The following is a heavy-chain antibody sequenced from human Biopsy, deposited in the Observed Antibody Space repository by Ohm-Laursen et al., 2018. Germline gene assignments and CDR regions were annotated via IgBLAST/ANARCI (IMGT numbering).Heavy chain of an antibody. CDR2: IYPNSGDT. V-gene: IGHV1-2*02. D-gene: IGHD3-3*01. J-gene: IGHJ4*02. CDR3: ARDLLEWSLPS. CDR1: GDAFLGYY. Sequence: ASVKVSCKASGDAFLGYYLHWVRQAPGQGLEWMCSIYPNSGDTDFAQRFQGRVSMTRDTSVSTAYLELSSLRSDDTAIYYCARDLLEWSLPSWGQGTQVTVSS.